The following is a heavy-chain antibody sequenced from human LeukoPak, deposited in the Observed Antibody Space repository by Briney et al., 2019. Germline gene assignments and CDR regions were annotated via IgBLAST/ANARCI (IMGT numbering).Heavy chain of an antibody. J-gene: IGHJ3*02. V-gene: IGHV4-59*01. Sequence: PSETLSLTCTVSGGSISSYYWSWIRQPPGKGLEWIGYIYYSGSTNYNPSLKSRVTISVDTSKNQFSLKLSSVTAADTAVYYCARDPRGATPADAFDIWGQGTMVTVSS. CDR2: IYYSGST. CDR1: GGSISSYY. D-gene: IGHD3-10*01. CDR3: ARDPRGATPADAFDI.